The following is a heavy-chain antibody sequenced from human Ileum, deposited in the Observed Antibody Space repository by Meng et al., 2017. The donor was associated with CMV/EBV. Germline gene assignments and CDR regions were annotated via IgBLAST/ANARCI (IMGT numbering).Heavy chain of an antibody. D-gene: IGHD6-6*01. Sequence: CKASGYTFNNYHIHWMRQAPGHGLEYMGVIYDSGGNTYKEQKFRDRLTMTWDMSTTTVHMELSSLISEDMAVYYCAREPPKGVRFDHWGQGTLVTVSS. CDR3: AREPPKGVRFDH. CDR1: GYTFNNYH. CDR2: IYDSGGNT. V-gene: IGHV1-46*02. J-gene: IGHJ4*02.